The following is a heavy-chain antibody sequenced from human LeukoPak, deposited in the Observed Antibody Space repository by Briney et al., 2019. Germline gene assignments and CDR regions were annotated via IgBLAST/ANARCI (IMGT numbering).Heavy chain of an antibody. CDR3: ARMSGLQRLEQSYYYYYMDV. J-gene: IGHJ6*03. D-gene: IGHD6-19*01. Sequence: ASVKVSCKASGYTFTSYYMHWVRQAPGQGLEWMGIINPSGGSTSYAQKFQGRVTMTTDTSTSTAYMELRSLRSDDTAVYYCARMSGLQRLEQSYYYYYMDVWGKGTTVTVSS. CDR2: INPSGGST. CDR1: GYTFTSYY. V-gene: IGHV1-46*01.